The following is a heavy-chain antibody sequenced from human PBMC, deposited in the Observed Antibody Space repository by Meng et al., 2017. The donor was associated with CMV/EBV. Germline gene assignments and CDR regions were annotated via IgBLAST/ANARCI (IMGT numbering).Heavy chain of an antibody. V-gene: IGHV1-2*02. D-gene: IGHD4-23*01. CDR3: ARVMGHYGGNSGGY. Sequence: ASVTVSCKASGYTFTGYYMHWVRQAPGQGLEGMGWINPNSGGTNYAQKFQGRVNMTRDTSISTAYMDLSRLRSDDTAVYYCARVMGHYGGNSGGYWGQGTLVTVSS. J-gene: IGHJ4*02. CDR1: GYTFTGYY. CDR2: INPNSGGT.